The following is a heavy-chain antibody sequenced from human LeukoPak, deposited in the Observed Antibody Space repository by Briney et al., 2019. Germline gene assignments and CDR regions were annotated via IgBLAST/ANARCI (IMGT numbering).Heavy chain of an antibody. Sequence: GGSLRLSCEASGFIFSSYWMNWVRQAPGKGLEWVANINQDGSEKYYVDSVKGRFTISRDNAKNPLYLQMNSLRAEDTAVYYCARQYYHDSSGYPFDYWGQGTLVTVSS. V-gene: IGHV3-7*01. CDR3: ARQYYHDSSGYPFDY. D-gene: IGHD3-22*01. J-gene: IGHJ4*02. CDR2: INQDGSEK. CDR1: GFIFSSYW.